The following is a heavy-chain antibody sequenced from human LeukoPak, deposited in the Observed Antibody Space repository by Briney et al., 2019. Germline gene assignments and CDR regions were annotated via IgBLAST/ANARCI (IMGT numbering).Heavy chain of an antibody. Sequence: KPSETLSLTCTVSGGSISNYFWSWFRQPPGKGLEWIGYIYYSGSTNYNPSLKSRVTISVDTSKSQFSLKLSSVTAADTAVYYCARGAQTYYDKAPVDYWGQGTLVTVSS. J-gene: IGHJ4*02. V-gene: IGHV4-59*12. CDR2: IYYSGST. CDR1: GGSISNYF. D-gene: IGHD3-22*01. CDR3: ARGAQTYYDKAPVDY.